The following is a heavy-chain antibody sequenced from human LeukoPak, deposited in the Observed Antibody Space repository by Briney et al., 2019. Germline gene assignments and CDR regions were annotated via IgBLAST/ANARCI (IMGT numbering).Heavy chain of an antibody. CDR3: ARDQEGFDY. J-gene: IGHJ4*02. CDR2: IYPRGGST. V-gene: IGHV1-46*01. CDR1: GYTFTNNY. Sequence: ASVKVSCKASGYTFTNNYLHWVRQAPGQGLEWMGMIYPRGGSTSYAQNFQGRVTVTRDTSTTTVHMELRGLRSEDTAVYYCARDQEGFDYWGQGTVVTVSS.